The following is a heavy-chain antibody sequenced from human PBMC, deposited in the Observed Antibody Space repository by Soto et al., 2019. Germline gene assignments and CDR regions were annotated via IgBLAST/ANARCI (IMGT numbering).Heavy chain of an antibody. CDR2: ISSSSSYI. D-gene: IGHD5-12*01. V-gene: IGHV3-21*01. CDR1: GFTFSSYS. Sequence: EVQLVESGGGLVKPGGSLRLSCAASGFTFSSYSMNWVRQAPGKGLEWVSSISSSSSYIYYEDSVKGRFTISRDNAKNSLYLKVNSLRAEDTAVYYCARDMRGYDVGAARAFDLWGQGTMVTGSS. J-gene: IGHJ3*01. CDR3: ARDMRGYDVGAARAFDL.